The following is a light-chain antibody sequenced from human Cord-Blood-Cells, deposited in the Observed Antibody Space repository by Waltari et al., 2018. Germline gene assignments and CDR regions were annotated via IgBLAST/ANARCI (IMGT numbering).Light chain of an antibody. CDR3: QQSYSTPFT. J-gene: IGKJ3*01. CDR2: AAS. Sequence: DIQMTPSPSSLYASVGDSVTITCRASQSISSYLNWYQQKPGKAPKLLIYAASSLQSGVPSRFSGSGSGTDFTLTISSLQPEDFATYYCQQSYSTPFTFGPGTKVDIK. CDR1: QSISSY. V-gene: IGKV1-39*01.